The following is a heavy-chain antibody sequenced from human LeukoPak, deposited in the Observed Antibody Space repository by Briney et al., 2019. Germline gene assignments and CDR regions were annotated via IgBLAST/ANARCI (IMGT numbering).Heavy chain of an antibody. D-gene: IGHD5-24*01. CDR1: GCTFTSYG. V-gene: IGHV1-18*01. J-gene: IGHJ4*02. Sequence: ASVKVSCKASGCTFTSYGISWVRQAPGQGLEWMGWISAYNGNTSYAQKFQGRVTMTRDTSTSTVYMELSSLRSEDTAVYYCAREGDGYNYQMNNWGQGTLVTVSS. CDR2: ISAYNGNT. CDR3: AREGDGYNYQMNN.